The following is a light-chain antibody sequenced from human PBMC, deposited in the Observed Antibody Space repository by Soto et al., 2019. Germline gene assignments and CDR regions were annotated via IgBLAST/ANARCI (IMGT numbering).Light chain of an antibody. CDR3: QQYGSSPYT. V-gene: IGKV3-20*01. CDR2: GAS. Sequence: EIVLTQSPGTLSLSPGERATLSCRASQSVRSYLAWYQQQPGQAPRLLIYGASTRATGIPARFSGSGSGTEFTLTISRLEPEDFAVYYCQQYGSSPYTFGQGTRLEIK. J-gene: IGKJ5*01. CDR1: QSVRSY.